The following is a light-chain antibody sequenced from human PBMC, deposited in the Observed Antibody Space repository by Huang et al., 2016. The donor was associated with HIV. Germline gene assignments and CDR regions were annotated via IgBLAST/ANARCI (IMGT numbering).Light chain of an antibody. CDR1: QPISNS. CDR2: AAS. V-gene: IGKV1-NL1*01. CDR3: QQYFTTPPWT. J-gene: IGKJ2*01. Sequence: DIQMTQSPFSLSASIGDRVTITCRASQPISNSLAWYQQKPGQAPKILRDAASRLKSGVPARFSGSGSGTTYTLPISSLRPEDFATYYCQQYFTTPPWTFGQGTKLEIK.